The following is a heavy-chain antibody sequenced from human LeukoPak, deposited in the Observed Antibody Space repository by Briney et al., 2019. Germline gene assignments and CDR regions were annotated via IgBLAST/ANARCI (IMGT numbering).Heavy chain of an antibody. Sequence: PSETLSLTCTVSGGSINSHSYYWGWIRQPPGKGLEWIGSVYYDGTSYSNPSLKTRVGLFVDTSRDQFSLDLDFVTAADTALYYCVRHISTNTGYFDSCGQGTLVSVSS. CDR1: GGSINSHSYY. J-gene: IGHJ4*02. D-gene: IGHD5-24*01. CDR3: VRHISTNTGYFDS. CDR2: VYYDGTS. V-gene: IGHV4-39*01.